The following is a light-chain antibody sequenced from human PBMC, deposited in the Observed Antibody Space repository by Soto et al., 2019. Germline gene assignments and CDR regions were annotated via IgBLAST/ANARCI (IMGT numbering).Light chain of an antibody. CDR3: SSYTSSSTSYV. CDR1: SSDVGGYNY. Sequence: QSALTQPASVSWSPGQSITISCTGTSSDVGGYNYVSWYQQHPGKAPKLMIYDVSNRPSGVSNRFSGSKSGNTASLTISGLQAEDEADYYCSSYTSSSTSYVFGTGTKLTVL. V-gene: IGLV2-14*01. CDR2: DVS. J-gene: IGLJ1*01.